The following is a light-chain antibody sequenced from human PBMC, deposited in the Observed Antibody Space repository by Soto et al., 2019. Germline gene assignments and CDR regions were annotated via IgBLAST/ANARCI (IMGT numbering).Light chain of an antibody. J-gene: IGKJ1*01. CDR3: QQYGSIPWT. Sequence: EIVLTQSPGTLSLSPGERATLSCRATESVVSNYLAWYQLKPGQAPRLLIYDASSRGTGIPDRFNCSGSGKNFPLTISRLGPGDFAVYYCQQYGSIPWTFGQGTKVEIK. CDR1: ESVVSNY. CDR2: DAS. V-gene: IGKV3-20*01.